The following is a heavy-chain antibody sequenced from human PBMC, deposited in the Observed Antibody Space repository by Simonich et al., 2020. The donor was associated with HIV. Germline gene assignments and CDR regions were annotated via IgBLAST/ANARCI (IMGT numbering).Heavy chain of an antibody. CDR3: ARDPNSSGYYTGGWFDP. Sequence: QVQLVQSGAELKKPGASVKVSCKASGYTFTDYYIHWVRQAPGQGLEWMGRINPNSGGTNYAQKFQGRVTMTRDTSISTAYMELSRLRSDDTAVYYCARDPNSSGYYTGGWFDPWGQGTLVTVFS. CDR2: INPNSGGT. V-gene: IGHV1-2*06. J-gene: IGHJ5*02. D-gene: IGHD3-3*01. CDR1: GYTFTDYY.